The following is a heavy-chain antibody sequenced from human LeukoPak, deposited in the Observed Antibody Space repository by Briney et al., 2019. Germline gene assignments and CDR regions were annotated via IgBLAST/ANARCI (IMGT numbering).Heavy chain of an antibody. V-gene: IGHV3-48*03. CDR1: GFTFSSYE. J-gene: IGHJ6*03. CDR2: ISSSGSTI. D-gene: IGHD3-22*01. CDR3: ARDPTYDSNGDYYYMDV. Sequence: GGSLRLSCAASGFTFSSYEMNWVRQAPGKGLEWVSYISSSGSTIYYADSVKGRFTISRDNAKNSLYLQMNSLRAEDTAVYYCARDPTYDSNGDYYYMDVWGKGTTVTISS.